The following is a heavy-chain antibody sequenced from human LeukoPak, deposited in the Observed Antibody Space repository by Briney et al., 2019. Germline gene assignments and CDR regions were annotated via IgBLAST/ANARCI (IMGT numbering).Heavy chain of an antibody. CDR2: TFYTGRT. CDR1: GDSIISNIYW. V-gene: IGHV4-39*01. D-gene: IGHD3/OR15-3a*01. J-gene: IGHJ3*01. Sequence: ETLSLTCTVSGDSIISNIYWWDWVRLPPGKGLEWIGATFYTGRTFYSPSLKSRVTISVDTSKNQFSLDLSSATAADTAVYYCARRRHNFDFYDVWGQGTRVTVSS. CDR3: ARRRHNFDFYDV.